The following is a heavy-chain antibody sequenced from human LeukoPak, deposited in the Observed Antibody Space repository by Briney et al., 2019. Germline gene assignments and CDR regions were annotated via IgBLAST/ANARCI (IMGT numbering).Heavy chain of an antibody. Sequence: PSETLSLTCTVSGGSISSGGYYWSWIRQHPGKGLEWIGYIYYSGSTYYNPSLKSRVTISVDTSKNQFSLKLSSVTAADTAVYYCARASCSSTSCHDYWGQGTLVTVSS. CDR2: IYYSGST. CDR3: ARASCSSTSCHDY. CDR1: GGSISSGGYY. J-gene: IGHJ4*02. D-gene: IGHD2-2*01. V-gene: IGHV4-31*03.